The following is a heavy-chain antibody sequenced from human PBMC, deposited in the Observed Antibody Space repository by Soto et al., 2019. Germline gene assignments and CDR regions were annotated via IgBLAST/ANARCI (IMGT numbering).Heavy chain of an antibody. CDR1: GFTFSRYA. CDR2: ISGSGIYT. D-gene: IGHD2-8*01. V-gene: IGHV3-23*01. CDR3: AILMGGLLSVTGY. J-gene: IGHJ4*01. Sequence: VQLSESGVGLVQPGGSLRLSCAASGFTFSRYAMTWVRQSPGKGLEYVSAISGSGIYTDYADSVKGRFTVSRDNTKNTLYLHRKSLRSEDTALYYCAILMGGLLSVTGYWGQGNLVTFSS.